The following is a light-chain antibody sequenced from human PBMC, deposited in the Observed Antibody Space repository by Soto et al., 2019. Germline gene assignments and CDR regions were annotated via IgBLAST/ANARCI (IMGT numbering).Light chain of an antibody. CDR1: VLAKKY. J-gene: IGLJ1*01. Sequence: SYELTQPSSVSVSPGQTARITCSGDVLAKKYARWFQQKPGQAPVLVIYKDSERPSGIPERFSGSSSGTTVTLTISGAQVEDEADYYCYSAADNMGVFGTGTKVTVL. V-gene: IGLV3-27*01. CDR3: YSAADNMGV. CDR2: KDS.